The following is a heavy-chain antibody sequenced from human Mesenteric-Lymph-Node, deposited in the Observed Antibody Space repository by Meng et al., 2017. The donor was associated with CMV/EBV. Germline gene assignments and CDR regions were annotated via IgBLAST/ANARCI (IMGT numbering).Heavy chain of an antibody. Sequence: ASVKVSCKASGYTFTSYGISWVRQAPGQGLEWMGWISAYNGNTNHAQKLQGRVTMTTDTSTSTAYMELRSLRSDDTAVYYCARGGIDYDFWSGYFNRYGMDVWGQGTTVTVSS. D-gene: IGHD3-3*01. J-gene: IGHJ6*02. CDR2: ISAYNGNT. V-gene: IGHV1-18*01. CDR1: GYTFTSYG. CDR3: ARGGIDYDFWSGYFNRYGMDV.